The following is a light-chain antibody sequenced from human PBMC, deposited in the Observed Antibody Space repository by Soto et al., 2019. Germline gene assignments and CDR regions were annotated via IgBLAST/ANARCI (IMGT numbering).Light chain of an antibody. CDR3: QHLNTYLIT. CDR1: QGISGF. J-gene: IGKJ5*01. Sequence: DIQLTQSPSFLSASVGDRVTITCRASQGISGFLAWYQQKPGKAPKLLIYSTSTLETGVPSRFSGSAYGTGFTLTISSLQPEDFATYYCQHLNTYLITFGQGTRLEIK. V-gene: IGKV1-9*01. CDR2: STS.